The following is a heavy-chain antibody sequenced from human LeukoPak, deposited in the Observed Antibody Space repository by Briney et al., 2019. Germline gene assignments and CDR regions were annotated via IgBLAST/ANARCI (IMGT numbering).Heavy chain of an antibody. D-gene: IGHD1-26*01. CDR1: GFTFSDYY. Sequence: GGSLRLSCAASGFTFSDYYMSWIRQAPGKGLEWVSYISSSGSTIYYADSVKGRFTISRDNAKNSLYLQMNSLRAEDTAVYYCARDLWELLQYNWFDPWGQGTLVTVSS. CDR3: ARDLWELLQYNWFDP. V-gene: IGHV3-11*04. J-gene: IGHJ5*02. CDR2: ISSSGSTI.